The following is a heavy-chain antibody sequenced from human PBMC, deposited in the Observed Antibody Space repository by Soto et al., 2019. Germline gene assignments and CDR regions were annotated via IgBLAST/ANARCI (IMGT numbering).Heavy chain of an antibody. CDR1: GDSVSSNSAA. CDR3: AGTTSLQRYYMDV. Sequence: SQTLSLTCAISGDSVSSNSAAWNWIRQSPSRGLEWLGRTYYRSRCYNDYAVSVKSRITVNPDTSKNQFSLHLNSVTPEDTAVYYCAGTTSLQRYYMDVWDKGTRVTVSS. CDR2: TYYRSRCYN. J-gene: IGHJ6*03. D-gene: IGHD1-7*01. V-gene: IGHV6-1*01.